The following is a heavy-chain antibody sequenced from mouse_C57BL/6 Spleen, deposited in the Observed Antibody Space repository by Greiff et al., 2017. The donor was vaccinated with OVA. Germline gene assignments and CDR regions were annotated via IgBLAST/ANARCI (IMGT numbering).Heavy chain of an antibody. D-gene: IGHD4-1*01. CDR3: AREGLGRRYFDY. J-gene: IGHJ2*01. Sequence: EVQLVESGGGLVKPGGSLKLSCAASGFTFSSYAMSWVRQTPEKRLEWVATISDGGSYTYYPDNVKGRFTISRDNAKNNLYLQMSHLKSEDTAMYYCAREGLGRRYFDYWGQGTTLTVSS. CDR1: GFTFSSYA. CDR2: ISDGGSYT. V-gene: IGHV5-4*01.